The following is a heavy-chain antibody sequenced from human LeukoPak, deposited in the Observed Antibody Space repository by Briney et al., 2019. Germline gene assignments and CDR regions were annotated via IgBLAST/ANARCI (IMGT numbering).Heavy chain of an antibody. CDR3: AKGSAYSSSFDY. J-gene: IGHJ4*02. CDR2: ISGSGGST. V-gene: IGHV3-23*01. CDR1: GFTFSSYA. D-gene: IGHD6-6*01. Sequence: GGSLRLSCAASGFTFSSYAMSWVRQAPGKGLEWVSAISGSGGSTYYADSVKGRFTISRGNSKNTLYLQMNSLRAEDTAVYYCAKGSAYSSSFDYWGQGTLVTVSS.